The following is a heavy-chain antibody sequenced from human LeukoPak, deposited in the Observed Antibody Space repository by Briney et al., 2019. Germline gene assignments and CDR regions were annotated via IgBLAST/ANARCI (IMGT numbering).Heavy chain of an antibody. Sequence: GGSLRLSCAASGFTFSSYSMNWVRQAPGKGLEWVSAISGSGGSTYYADSVKGRFTISRDNSKNTLYLQMNSLRAEDTAVYYCAKEIPTIFGVVIPDQPAYWGQGTLVTVSS. J-gene: IGHJ4*02. CDR1: GFTFSSYS. CDR2: ISGSGGST. D-gene: IGHD3-3*01. V-gene: IGHV3-23*01. CDR3: AKEIPTIFGVVIPDQPAY.